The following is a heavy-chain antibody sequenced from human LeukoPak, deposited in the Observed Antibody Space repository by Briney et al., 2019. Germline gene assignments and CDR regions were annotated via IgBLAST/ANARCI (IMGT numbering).Heavy chain of an antibody. Sequence: ASVKVSCKASGYTFTGYGISWVRQAPGQGLEWMGWISAYNGNTNYAQKLQGRVTMTTDTSTSTAYMELRSLRSDDPAVYYCARDFFDGHGYTFYYYGMDVWGQGPTVPVSS. V-gene: IGHV1-18*01. CDR2: ISAYNGNT. CDR3: ARDFFDGHGYTFYYYGMDV. D-gene: IGHD3-16*01. CDR1: GYTFTGYG. J-gene: IGHJ6*02.